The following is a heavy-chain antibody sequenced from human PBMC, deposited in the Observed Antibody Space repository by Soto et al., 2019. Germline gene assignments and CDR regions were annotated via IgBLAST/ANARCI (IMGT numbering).Heavy chain of an antibody. Sequence: SETLSLTCAVYGGSFSGHYWSWIRQSPGKGLEWIGEINHSGSTNQNPSLKSRVTISVDTSKNQFSLKLKSVTAADTAVYYCARGITMILVVQGDAPDKYYFDSWGQGTQVTVSS. CDR3: ARGITMILVVQGDAPDKYYFDS. D-gene: IGHD3-22*01. V-gene: IGHV4-34*01. CDR2: INHSGST. CDR1: GGSFSGHY. J-gene: IGHJ4*02.